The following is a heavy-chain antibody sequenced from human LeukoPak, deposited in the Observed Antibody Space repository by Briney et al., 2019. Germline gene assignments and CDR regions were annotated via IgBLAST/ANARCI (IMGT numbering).Heavy chain of an antibody. CDR2: ISYDGSNK. CDR1: GFTFSSYA. V-gene: IGHV3-30-3*01. J-gene: IGHJ4*02. CDR3: ARALRFLEWLLFGPALDY. D-gene: IGHD3-3*01. Sequence: GGSLRLSCAASGFTFSSYAMHWVRQAPGKGPEWVAVISYDGSNKYYADSVKGRFTISRDNSKNTLYLQMNSLRAEDTAVYYCARALRFLEWLLFGPALDYWGQGTLVTVSS.